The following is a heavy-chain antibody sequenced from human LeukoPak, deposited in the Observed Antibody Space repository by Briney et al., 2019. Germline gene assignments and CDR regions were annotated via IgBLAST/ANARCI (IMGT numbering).Heavy chain of an antibody. CDR1: GFTFSSYW. CDR3: ARVRGHGYSYGGYYYGMDV. D-gene: IGHD5-18*01. V-gene: IGHV3-74*01. Sequence: GGSLRLSCAASGFTFSSYWMHWVRQAPGKGLVWVSRINSDGSSTSYADSVKGRFTISRDNAKNTLYLQMNSLRAEDTAVYYCARVRGHGYSYGGYYYGMDVWGQGTTVTVSS. CDR2: INSDGSST. J-gene: IGHJ6*02.